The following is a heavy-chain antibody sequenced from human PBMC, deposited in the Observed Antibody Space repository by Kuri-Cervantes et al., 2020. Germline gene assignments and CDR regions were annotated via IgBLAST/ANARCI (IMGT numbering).Heavy chain of an antibody. CDR1: GCSISSSSYY. J-gene: IGHJ3*02. D-gene: IGHD4-17*01. CDR3: AREKTYGDYPLGAFDI. Sequence: SETLSLTCTVSGCSISSSSYYWGWIRQPPGKGLEWIGSIYYSGSTYYNPSLKSRVTISVDTSKNQFSLKLSSVTAADTAVYYCAREKTYGDYPLGAFDIWGQGTMVTVSS. V-gene: IGHV4-39*07. CDR2: IYYSGST.